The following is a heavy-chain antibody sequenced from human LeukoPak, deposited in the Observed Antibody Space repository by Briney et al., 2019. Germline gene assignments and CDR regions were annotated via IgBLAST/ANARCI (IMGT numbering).Heavy chain of an antibody. D-gene: IGHD6-19*01. Sequence: GGSLRLSCPASGFTFSSYTMNWVRPAPGKGLQPVSSISSSSSYIYYADSVKGRFTISRDNSKNSLYLQMNSLRAEDTAVYYCARSVPGGSDWMGSIEYWGQGTLVTVPS. V-gene: IGHV3-21*01. CDR1: GFTFSSYT. CDR3: ARSVPGGSDWMGSIEY. J-gene: IGHJ4*02. CDR2: ISSSSSYI.